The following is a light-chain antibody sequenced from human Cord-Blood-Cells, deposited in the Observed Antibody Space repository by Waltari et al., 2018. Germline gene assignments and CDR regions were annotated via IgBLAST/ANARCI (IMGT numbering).Light chain of an antibody. V-gene: IGKV3-20*01. CDR3: QQYGSSPWT. J-gene: IGKJ1*01. Sequence: EIVLTQSPGTLSLSPGERSTLSCRARQSVSSSYLAWYQQKPGQAPRLLIYGASCRATGMPDRFSGSGSGTDFTLTISRLEPEDCAVYYCQQYGSSPWTFGQGTKVEIK. CDR1: QSVSSSY. CDR2: GAS.